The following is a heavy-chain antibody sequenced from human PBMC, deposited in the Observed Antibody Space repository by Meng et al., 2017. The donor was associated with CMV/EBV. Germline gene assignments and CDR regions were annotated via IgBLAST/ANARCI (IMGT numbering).Heavy chain of an antibody. CDR3: AREGDNPFDY. J-gene: IGHJ4*02. CDR1: CGSISSGDYY. Sequence: VQRRETGPRWVTPSQTLSLTCTVSCGSISSGDYYWGWIRQPPGKGLEWIGYIYYSGSTYYNPSLKSRVTISVDTSKNQFSLKLSSVTAADTAVYYCAREGDNPFDYWGQGTLVTVSS. V-gene: IGHV4-30-4*08. CDR2: IYYSGST. D-gene: IGHD2-21*02.